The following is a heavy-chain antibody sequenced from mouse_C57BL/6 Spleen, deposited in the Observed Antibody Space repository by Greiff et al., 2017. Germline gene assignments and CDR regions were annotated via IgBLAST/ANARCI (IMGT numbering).Heavy chain of an antibody. CDR2: IDPDSGGT. V-gene: IGHV1-72*01. Sequence: VQLQQPGAELVKPGASVQLSCKASGYTFTSYWMPWVKQRPGRGLEWIGRIDPDSGGTKYNEKFKSKATLTVDKPSSTAYMQHSSLTSEDSAVYYCARSSSNCPYFDYWGQGTTLTVSS. D-gene: IGHD2-5*01. CDR3: ARSSSNCPYFDY. CDR1: GYTFTSYW. J-gene: IGHJ2*01.